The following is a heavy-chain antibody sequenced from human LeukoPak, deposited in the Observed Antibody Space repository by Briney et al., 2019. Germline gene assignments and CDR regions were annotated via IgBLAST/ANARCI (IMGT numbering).Heavy chain of an antibody. J-gene: IGHJ5*02. CDR1: GGSFSGYY. Sequence: SETLSLTCAVYGGSFSGYYWSWIRQPPGGGLEWIGEINHSGSTNYDPSLKSRVPISVDTSKNQFSLKLSSVTAADTAVYYCARAVAGSKWFDPWGQGTLVTVSS. CDR3: ARAVAGSKWFDP. CDR2: INHSGST. V-gene: IGHV4-34*01. D-gene: IGHD6-19*01.